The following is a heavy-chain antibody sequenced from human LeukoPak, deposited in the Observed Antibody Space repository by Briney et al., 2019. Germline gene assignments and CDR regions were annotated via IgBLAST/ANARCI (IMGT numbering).Heavy chain of an antibody. D-gene: IGHD3-3*01. J-gene: IGHJ5*02. CDR1: GGTFSSYT. V-gene: IGHV1-69*02. CDR3: ARAGLYCDFWNTKKGNWFDP. Sequence: GSSVKVSCKASGGTFSSYTISWVRQAPGQGLEWMGRIIPILGIANYAQKFQGRVTITADKSTSTAYMELSSLRSEDTAVYYCARAGLYCDFWNTKKGNWFDPWGQGTLVTVSS. CDR2: IIPILGIA.